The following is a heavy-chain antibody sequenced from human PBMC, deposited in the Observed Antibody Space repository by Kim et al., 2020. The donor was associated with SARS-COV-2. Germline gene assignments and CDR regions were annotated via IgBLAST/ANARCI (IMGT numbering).Heavy chain of an antibody. V-gene: IGHV4-59*01. CDR1: GGSISSYY. CDR2: SYYSGST. D-gene: IGHD3-10*01. Sequence: SESLSLTCTVSGGSISSYYWSWIRQPPGKGLEWVGYSYYSGSTNYNPSLKSRVTISVDTSKNQFSLKLSSVTAADTDVYYCASIIRRHGITMVRGVIANYYFDYWGQGTLVTVSS. J-gene: IGHJ4*02. CDR3: ASIIRRHGITMVRGVIANYYFDY.